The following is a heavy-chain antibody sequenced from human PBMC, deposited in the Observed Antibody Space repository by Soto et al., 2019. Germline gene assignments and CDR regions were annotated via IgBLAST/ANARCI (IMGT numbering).Heavy chain of an antibody. Sequence: AGWSLRLSCAASGFTFSSFEMNWVRQAPGKGLEWVSYISNSGRIIYYADSVKGRFTISRDDAKNSLYLQMNSLRAEDTAVYYCARDLGYGREVWGQGTTVTSP. CDR1: GFTFSSFE. CDR3: ARDLGYGREV. J-gene: IGHJ6*02. CDR2: ISNSGRII. V-gene: IGHV3-48*03.